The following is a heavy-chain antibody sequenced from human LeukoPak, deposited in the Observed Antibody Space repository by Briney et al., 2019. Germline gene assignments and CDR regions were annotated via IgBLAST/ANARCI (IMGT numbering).Heavy chain of an antibody. CDR1: GGSFSGYY. J-gene: IGHJ5*02. V-gene: IGHV4-34*01. D-gene: IGHD2-2*02. CDR2: INHSGST. Sequence: SGTLSLTCAVYGGSFSGYYWSWIRQPPGKGLEWIGEINHSGSTNYNPSLKSRVTISVDTSKNQFSLKLSSVTAADTAVYYCARHCVDIVVVPAAIARGSTPSRDNWFDPWGQGTLVTVSS. CDR3: ARHCVDIVVVPAAIARGSTPSRDNWFDP.